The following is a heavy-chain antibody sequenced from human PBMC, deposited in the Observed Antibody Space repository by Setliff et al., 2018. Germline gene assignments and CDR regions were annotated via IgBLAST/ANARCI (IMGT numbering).Heavy chain of an antibody. Sequence: PSETLSLTCTVSGDSISNYYWIRQTAGKGLEWIGSIYAGEATYYNPSLESRVVISVDSSKKRFSLKVSSVTAADTAVYYCARQPEGGYYDSSGYYGMAPYYFDYWGQGTLVTVPS. D-gene: IGHD3-22*01. V-gene: IGHV4-59*08. CDR2: IYAGEAT. CDR3: ARQPEGGYYDSSGYYGMAPYYFDY. J-gene: IGHJ4*02. CDR1: GDSISNYY.